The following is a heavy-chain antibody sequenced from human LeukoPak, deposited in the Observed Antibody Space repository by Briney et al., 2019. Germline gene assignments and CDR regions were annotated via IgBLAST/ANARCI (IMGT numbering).Heavy chain of an antibody. Sequence: PSETLSLTCTVSGGSISSYYWSWIRQSPGKGLEWIGSIFYTGTTYYSSSLRSRVTLSRDSSKNQFSVKLTSLTAADTAVYYCAREESGYSYGPFDYWGQGTLVTVSS. D-gene: IGHD5-18*01. J-gene: IGHJ4*02. CDR3: AREESGYSYGPFDY. CDR2: IFYTGTT. CDR1: GGSISSYY. V-gene: IGHV4-59*12.